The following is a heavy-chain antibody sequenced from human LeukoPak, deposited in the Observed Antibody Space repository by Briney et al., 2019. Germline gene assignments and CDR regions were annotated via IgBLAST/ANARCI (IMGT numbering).Heavy chain of an antibody. V-gene: IGHV3-23*01. Sequence: GGTLRLSCAASGFTFSNYVMSWVRQAPGKGLEWVSSVSDSGGYTYYADSVKGRLTISRDNSKDTVYLQMNSLRAEDTALYYCAKGVLGYSVPFLDCWGQGVLVTVSS. J-gene: IGHJ4*02. CDR1: GFTFSNYV. CDR2: VSDSGGYT. CDR3: AKGVLGYSVPFLDC. D-gene: IGHD3-10*02.